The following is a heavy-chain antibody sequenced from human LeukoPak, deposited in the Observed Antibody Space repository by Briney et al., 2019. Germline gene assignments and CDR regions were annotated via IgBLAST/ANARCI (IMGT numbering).Heavy chain of an antibody. D-gene: IGHD6-19*01. CDR3: ASSAYSSGWSLRTDY. CDR1: GDSVSSNSAA. CDR2: TYYRSKWYN. Sequence: SQTLSLTCAISGDSVSSNSAAWNWIRQSPSRGLEWLGRTYYRSKWYNDYAVSVKSRITINPDTSKNQSSLQLNSVTPEDTAVYYCASSAYSSGWSLRTDYWGQGTLVTVSS. V-gene: IGHV6-1*01. J-gene: IGHJ4*02.